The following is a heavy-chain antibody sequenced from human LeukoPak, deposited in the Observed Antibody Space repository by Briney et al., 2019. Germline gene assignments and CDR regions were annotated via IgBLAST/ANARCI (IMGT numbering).Heavy chain of an antibody. V-gene: IGHV1-3*01. J-gene: IGHJ6*02. CDR2: INAGNGNT. CDR3: ARGKRLGYYYYGMDV. D-gene: IGHD6-25*01. CDR1: GYTFTSYA. Sequence: ASVKVSCKASGYTFTSYAMHWVRQAPGQRLEWMGWINAGNGNTKYSQKFQGRVTITRDTSASTAHMELSSLRSEDTAVYYCARGKRLGYYYYGMDVWGQGTTVTVSS.